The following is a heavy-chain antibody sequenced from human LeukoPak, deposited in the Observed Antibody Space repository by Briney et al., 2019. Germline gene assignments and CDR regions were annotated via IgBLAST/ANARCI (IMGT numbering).Heavy chain of an antibody. CDR3: ARPSGTIFGVVSPFDY. V-gene: IGHV7-4-1*02. J-gene: IGHJ4*02. Sequence: ASVKVSCKASGGTFSSYAISWVRQAPGQGLEWMGWINPNTGNPMYAQDFTGRFAFSLDTSVSTAYLQISSLKADDTAVYYCARPSGTIFGVVSPFDYWGQGTLVTVSS. CDR2: INPNTGNP. D-gene: IGHD3-3*01. CDR1: GGTFSSYA.